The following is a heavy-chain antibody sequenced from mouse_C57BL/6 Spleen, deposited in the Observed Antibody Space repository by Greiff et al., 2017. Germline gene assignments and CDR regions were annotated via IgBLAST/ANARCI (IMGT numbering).Heavy chain of an antibody. Sequence: QVQLQQPGAELVKPGASVKLSCKASGYTFTSYWMQWVKQRPGQGLEWIGEIDPSDSYTNYNQKFKGKATLTVDTSSSTAYMPLSSLTSADSAVCYCARRSDYWYFDVWGTGTTITVSS. CDR2: IDPSDSYT. J-gene: IGHJ1*03. CDR3: ARRSDYWYFDV. CDR1: GYTFTSYW. V-gene: IGHV1-50*01.